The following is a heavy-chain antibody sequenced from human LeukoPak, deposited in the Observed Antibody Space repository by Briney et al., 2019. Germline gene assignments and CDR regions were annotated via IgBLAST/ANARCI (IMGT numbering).Heavy chain of an antibody. J-gene: IGHJ4*02. D-gene: IGHD5-18*01. CDR1: GGSISSSNAY. Sequence: SETLSLTCTVSGGSISSSNAYWGWIRQPPGKGLEWIGSIYYSKNTYYNPSLKSRVTISADTSKNQFSLTLGSVSATDTAVYYCVSPRGFSYGYFDYWGQGTLVTVSS. V-gene: IGHV4-39*01. CDR2: IYYSKNT. CDR3: VSPRGFSYGYFDY.